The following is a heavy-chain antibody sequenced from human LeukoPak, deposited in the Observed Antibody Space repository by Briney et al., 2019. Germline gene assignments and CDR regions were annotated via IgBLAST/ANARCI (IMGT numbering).Heavy chain of an antibody. J-gene: IGHJ4*02. Sequence: GGFLRLSCAASGFTFSSYAMSWVRQAPGKGLEWVSAISGSGGSTYYADSVKGRFTISRDNSKNTLYLQMNGLRAEDTAVYYCAKGVGCSSTSCYDEDSWGQGTLVTVSS. V-gene: IGHV3-23*01. CDR3: AKGVGCSSTSCYDEDS. CDR2: ISGSGGST. D-gene: IGHD2-2*01. CDR1: GFTFSSYA.